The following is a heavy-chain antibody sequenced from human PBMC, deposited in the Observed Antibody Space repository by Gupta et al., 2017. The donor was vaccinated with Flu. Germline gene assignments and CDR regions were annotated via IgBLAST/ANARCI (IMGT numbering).Heavy chain of an antibody. V-gene: IGHV3-9*01. CDR1: GFTFDDYA. CDR2: ISWNSGSI. J-gene: IGHJ4*02. D-gene: IGHD2-15*01. CDR3: AKEIKGGGSWRGYYFDY. Sequence: EVQLVESGGGLVQPGRSLRLSCAASGFTFDDYALPWVRQAPGKGLEWGSGISWNSGSIGYADSVKGRFTISRDNAKNSLYLQMNSLRAEDTALYYCAKEIKGGGSWRGYYFDYWGQGTLVTVSS.